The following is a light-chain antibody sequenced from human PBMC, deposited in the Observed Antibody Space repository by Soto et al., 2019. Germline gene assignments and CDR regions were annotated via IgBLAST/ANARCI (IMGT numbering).Light chain of an antibody. J-gene: IGKJ1*01. CDR1: QSISSY. V-gene: IGKV1-39*01. CDR2: AAS. CDR3: QHRT. Sequence: DIPMTQSPSSLSASVGDRVTITCRASQSISSYLNWYQQKPGKAPKLLIYAASSLQSGVPSRFSGSGSGTDFTLTISSLQPEDFATYYCQHRTFGQGTKVEIK.